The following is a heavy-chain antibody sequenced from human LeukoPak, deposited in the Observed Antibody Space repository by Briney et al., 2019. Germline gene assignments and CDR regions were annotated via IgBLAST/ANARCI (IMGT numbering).Heavy chain of an antibody. Sequence: ASVKVSCKASGYTFTSYDINWVRQATGQGLEWMGWMNPNSGNTGYAQKFQGRVTITRNTSISTAYMELSSLRSEDTAVYYCARVLLWFGETFDYWGQGTLVTVSS. CDR2: MNPNSGNT. V-gene: IGHV1-8*03. D-gene: IGHD3-10*01. CDR3: ARVLLWFGETFDY. J-gene: IGHJ4*02. CDR1: GYTFTSYD.